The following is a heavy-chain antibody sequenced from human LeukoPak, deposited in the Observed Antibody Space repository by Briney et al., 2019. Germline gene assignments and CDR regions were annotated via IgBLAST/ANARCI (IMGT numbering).Heavy chain of an antibody. CDR2: IYHSGST. J-gene: IGHJ3*02. CDR3: ASSIPPYYYDSSGSSIRDAFDI. Sequence: SGTLSLTCAVSGGSISSSNWWSWVRQPPGKGLEWIGEIYHSGSTNYNPSLKSRVTISVDKSKNQFSLKLSSVTAADTAVYYCASSIPPYYYDSSGSSIRDAFDIWGQGTMVTVSS. CDR1: GGSISSSNW. V-gene: IGHV4-4*02. D-gene: IGHD3-22*01.